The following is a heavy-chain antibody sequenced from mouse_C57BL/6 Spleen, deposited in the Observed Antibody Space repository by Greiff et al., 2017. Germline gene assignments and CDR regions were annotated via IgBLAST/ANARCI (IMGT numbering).Heavy chain of an antibody. Sequence: EVKLMESGPGLVKPSQSLSLTCSVTGYSITSGYYWNWIRQFPGNKLEWMGYISYDGSNNYNPSLKNRISITRDTSKNQFFLKLNSVTTEDTATYYCARRLLLRNPMDYWGQGTSVTVSS. CDR3: ARRLLLRNPMDY. D-gene: IGHD1-1*01. CDR2: ISYDGSN. V-gene: IGHV3-6*01. CDR1: GYSITSGYY. J-gene: IGHJ4*01.